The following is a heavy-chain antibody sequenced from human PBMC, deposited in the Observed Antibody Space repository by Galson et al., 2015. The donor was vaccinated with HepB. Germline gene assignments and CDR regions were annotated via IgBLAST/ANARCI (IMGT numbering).Heavy chain of an antibody. D-gene: IGHD5-24*01. J-gene: IGHJ4*02. CDR3: AREPTIESDYFDY. CDR1: GFTFSDYY. CDR2: ISSSGSTI. V-gene: IGHV3-11*01. Sequence: SLRLSCAASGFTFSDYYMSWIRQAPGKGLEWVSYISSSGSTIYYADSVKGRFTISRDNAKNSLYLQMNSLRAEDTAVYYCAREPTIESDYFDYWGQGTLVTVSS.